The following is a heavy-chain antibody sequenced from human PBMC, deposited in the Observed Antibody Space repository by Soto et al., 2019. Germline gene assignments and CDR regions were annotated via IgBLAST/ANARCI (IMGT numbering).Heavy chain of an antibody. D-gene: IGHD6-6*01. CDR3: ARISSSSLYFDY. J-gene: IGHJ4*02. CDR2: IYHSGVT. V-gene: IGHV4-4*02. Sequence: SETLSLTCAVSSGYISSSNWWSWVRQPPGTGLEWIGQIYHSGVTTYNPSLKSRVTMSVDKSKNQFSLNLTAVTAADTAVYYCARISSSSLYFDYWGQGTLVTVSS. CDR1: SGYISSSNW.